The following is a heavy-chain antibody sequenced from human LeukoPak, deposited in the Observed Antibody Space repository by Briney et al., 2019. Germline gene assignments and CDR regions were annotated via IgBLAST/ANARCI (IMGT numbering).Heavy chain of an antibody. J-gene: IGHJ6*03. CDR2: INHSGST. CDR3: ARGDSTSWNAFGYYYYYIDV. CDR1: GGSLSGYY. D-gene: IGHD6-13*01. V-gene: IGHV4-34*01. Sequence: SETLSPTCAVYGGSLSGYYLSWVRQPPGKGLEWMGEINHSGSTNYNPSPKSRVTISVDTSKNQFSLKLSFVTAADTAVYYCARGDSTSWNAFGYYYYYIDVCGKGTTVTVSS.